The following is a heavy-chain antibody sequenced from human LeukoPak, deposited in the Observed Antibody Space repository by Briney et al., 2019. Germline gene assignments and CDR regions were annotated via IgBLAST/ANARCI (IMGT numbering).Heavy chain of an antibody. V-gene: IGHV4-59*08. Sequence: PSETLSLTCTVSGGSISSYYWSWIRQPPGKGLEWIGYIYYSGSTNYNPSLKSRVTISVDTSKNRFSLKLSSVTAADTAVYYCARLYGSGSYYFYDYWGQGTLVTVSS. CDR1: GGSISSYY. CDR2: IYYSGST. D-gene: IGHD3-10*01. CDR3: ARLYGSGSYYFYDY. J-gene: IGHJ4*02.